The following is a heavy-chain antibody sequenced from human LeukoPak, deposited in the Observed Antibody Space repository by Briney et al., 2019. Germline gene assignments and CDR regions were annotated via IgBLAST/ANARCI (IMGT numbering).Heavy chain of an antibody. CDR3: ARDQYGGIDAAFEN. CDR2: INPNSGGT. Sequence: ASVTVSCKASGYIFTDYYMHWVRQAPGQGLEWMGWINPNSGGTNYAQKFQGRVTMTRDTSISTGHMELSRLRSDDTAVYYCARDQYGGIDAAFENWGQGTMVTVSS. J-gene: IGHJ3*02. CDR1: GYIFTDYY. D-gene: IGHD4-23*01. V-gene: IGHV1-2*02.